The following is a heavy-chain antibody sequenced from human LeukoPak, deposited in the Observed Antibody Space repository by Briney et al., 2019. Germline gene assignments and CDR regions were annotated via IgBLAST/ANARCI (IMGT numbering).Heavy chain of an antibody. V-gene: IGHV4-34*01. Sequence: PSETLSLTCAVCGGSFSGYYWSWIRQPPGKGLEWIGEINHSGSTNYNPSLKSRVTISVDTSKNQFSLKLSSVTAADTAVYYCARGPYYYCSGSYDYWGQGTLVTVSS. J-gene: IGHJ4*02. CDR2: INHSGST. D-gene: IGHD3-10*01. CDR1: GGSFSGYY. CDR3: ARGPYYYCSGSYDY.